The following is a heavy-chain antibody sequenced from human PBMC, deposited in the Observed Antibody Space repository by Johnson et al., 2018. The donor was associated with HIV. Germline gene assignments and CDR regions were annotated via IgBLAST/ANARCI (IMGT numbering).Heavy chain of an antibody. CDR3: ATYSMRLRGGDGFPSASFL. Sequence: QVQLVESGGGLVKPGVSLRLSCTASGFTFSDYFMTWIRQAPGKGLEWVSYISDRGGTIYYADSVKGRFTISRDNAKNSLFLQMNSLRVEDTALYYCATYSMRLRGGDGFPSASFLW. V-gene: IGHV3-11*04. CDR2: ISDRGGTI. D-gene: IGHD5-24*01. J-gene: IGHJ2*01. CDR1: GFTFSDYF.